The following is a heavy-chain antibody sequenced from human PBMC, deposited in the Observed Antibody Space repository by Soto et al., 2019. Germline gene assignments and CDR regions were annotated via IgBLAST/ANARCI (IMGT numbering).Heavy chain of an antibody. CDR2: IKSQGDGGTR. CDR1: GFSFRNAW. Sequence: GGSLRLSCAASGFSFRNAWMSWVRQAPGKGLEWVGHIKSQGDGGTRDYAAPVKGRFTISRDDSKNTLFLQMNSLKNEDTAVYFCTTDLQAYCDGTTCYAGNYYYDDMDVWGEGTTATVSS. J-gene: IGHJ6*04. D-gene: IGHD2-2*01. V-gene: IGHV3-15*01. CDR3: TTDLQAYCDGTTCYAGNYYYDDMDV.